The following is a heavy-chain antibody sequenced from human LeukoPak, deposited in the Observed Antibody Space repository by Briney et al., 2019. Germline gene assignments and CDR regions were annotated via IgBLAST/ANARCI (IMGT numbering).Heavy chain of an antibody. Sequence: GGSLRLSCAATGFTFSSYAMSWVRQAPGKGLEWVSAISGSGGSTYYADSVKGRFTISRDNSKNTLYLQMNSLRAEDTAVYYCAKDHTYYYDSSGCYWGQGTLVTVSS. CDR1: GFTFSSYA. CDR2: ISGSGGST. V-gene: IGHV3-23*01. D-gene: IGHD3-22*01. J-gene: IGHJ4*02. CDR3: AKDHTYYYDSSGCY.